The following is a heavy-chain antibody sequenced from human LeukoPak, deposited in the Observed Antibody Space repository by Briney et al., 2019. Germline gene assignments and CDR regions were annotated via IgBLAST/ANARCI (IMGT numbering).Heavy chain of an antibody. V-gene: IGHV4-39*01. D-gene: IGHD3-22*01. CDR1: GGSISSSRYS. CDR3: ARHAYYSDSSGYYYDSSGYYYYFDY. J-gene: IGHJ4*02. CDR2: IYYSGST. Sequence: SETLSLTCTVSGGSISSSRYSWGWIRQPPGKGLEWIGTIYYSGSTYYNPSLKSRVTISVDTSKNQFSLRLSSVTAADTAVYYCARHAYYSDSSGYYYDSSGYYYYFDYWGQGTLVTVS.